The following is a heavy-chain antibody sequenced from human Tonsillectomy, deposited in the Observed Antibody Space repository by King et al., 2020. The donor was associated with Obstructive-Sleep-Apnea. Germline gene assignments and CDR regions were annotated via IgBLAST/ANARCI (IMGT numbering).Heavy chain of an antibody. J-gene: IGHJ4*02. CDR3: ARGYYDILTGYYPA. CDR1: GFTFSSYA. CDR2: ISYDGSNK. D-gene: IGHD3-9*01. V-gene: IGHV3-30*04. Sequence: QLVQSGGGVVQPGRSLRLSCAASGFTFSSYAMHWVRQAPGKGLEWVAVISYDGSNKYYADSVKGRFTISRDNSKNTLYLQMNSLRAEDTAVYYCARGYYDILTGYYPAWGQGTLVTVSS.